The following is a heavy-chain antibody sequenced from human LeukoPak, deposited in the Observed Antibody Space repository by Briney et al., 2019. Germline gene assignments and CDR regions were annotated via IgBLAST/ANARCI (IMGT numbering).Heavy chain of an antibody. CDR2: INHSGST. CDR3: ARGTRGNWNYPFDY. CDR1: SGSFSGYY. V-gene: IGHV4-34*01. J-gene: IGHJ4*02. D-gene: IGHD1-7*01. Sequence: SETLSLTCAVYSGSFSGYYWSWIRQPPGKGLEWIGEINHSGSTNYNPSLKSRVTISVDTSKNQFSLKLSSVTAADTAVYYCARGTRGNWNYPFDYWGQGTLVTVSS.